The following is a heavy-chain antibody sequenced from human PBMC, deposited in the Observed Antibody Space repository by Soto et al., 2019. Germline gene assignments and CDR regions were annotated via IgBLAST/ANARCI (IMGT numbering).Heavy chain of an antibody. CDR1: GFTSSSYA. J-gene: IGHJ6*02. Sequence: GGSLRLSCAASGFTSSSYAMSWVRQAPGKGLEWVSAISGSGGSTYYADSVKGRFTISRDNSKNTLYLQMNSLRAEDTAVYYCAKSAGDGVYYYYGMDVWGQGTTVTVSS. CDR3: AKSAGDGVYYYYGMDV. CDR2: ISGSGGST. D-gene: IGHD3-10*01. V-gene: IGHV3-23*01.